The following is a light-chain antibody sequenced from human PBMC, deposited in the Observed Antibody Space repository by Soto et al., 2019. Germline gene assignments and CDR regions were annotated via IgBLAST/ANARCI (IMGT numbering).Light chain of an antibody. J-gene: IGLJ1*01. CDR1: SSDVGGYNY. CDR2: EVN. CDR3: SSYGGSNKDV. Sequence: QSALTQPPSASGSPGQSVTISCTGKSSDVGGYNYVSWYRHHPGKAPQLMIYEVNKRPSGVPDRFSGSKSGNTAALTVSGLKPEDEADYYCSSYGGSNKDVFGSGTKLTVL. V-gene: IGLV2-8*01.